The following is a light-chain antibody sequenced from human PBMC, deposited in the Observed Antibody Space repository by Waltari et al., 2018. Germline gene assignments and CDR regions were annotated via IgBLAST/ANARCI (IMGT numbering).Light chain of an antibody. J-gene: IGKJ1*01. V-gene: IGKV3-20*01. CDR2: HAS. CDR1: QSVRIY. CDR3: QQYVESPAT. Sequence: EIVLTQSPGTVSLSPGDRATLSCRASQSVRIYLAWYQQKPGQAPRLLIYHASTRATGLPDRFSASGSGTDFSLTISRREPEDFAMYYCQQYVESPATFGQGTKVEIK.